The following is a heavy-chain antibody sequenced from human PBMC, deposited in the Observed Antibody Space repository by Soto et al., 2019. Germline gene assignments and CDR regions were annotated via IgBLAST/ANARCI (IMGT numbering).Heavy chain of an antibody. Sequence: SETLSLTCTVSGGSISSYYWSWIRQPPGKGLEWIGYIYYSGSTNYNPSLKSRVTISVDTSKNQFSLKLSSVTAADTAVYYCARNLYCSGGSCYGDNWFAPWGQGTLVTVSS. CDR2: IYYSGST. D-gene: IGHD2-15*01. J-gene: IGHJ5*02. V-gene: IGHV4-59*01. CDR1: GGSISSYY. CDR3: ARNLYCSGGSCYGDNWFAP.